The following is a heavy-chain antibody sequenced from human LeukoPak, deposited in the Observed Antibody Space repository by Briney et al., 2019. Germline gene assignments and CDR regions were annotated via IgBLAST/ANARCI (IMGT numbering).Heavy chain of an antibody. Sequence: PSETLSLTCTVSGGSISSYYWSWIRQPPGKGLEWIGYIYYSGSTNYIPSLKSRVTISLDTSKNHFSLNLNSVTAADTAVYYCGRVDGRYPYFDYWGQGTLVTVSS. CDR3: GRVDGRYPYFDY. J-gene: IGHJ4*02. D-gene: IGHD1-26*01. CDR2: IYYSGST. V-gene: IGHV4-59*01. CDR1: GGSISSYY.